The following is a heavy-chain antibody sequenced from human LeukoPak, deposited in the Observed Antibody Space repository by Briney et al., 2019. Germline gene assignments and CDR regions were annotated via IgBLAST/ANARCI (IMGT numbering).Heavy chain of an antibody. CDR1: GGSISHYY. Sequence: SETLSLTCTVSGGSISHYYWNWIRQTPGKGLEWIGYMEYSGSTDYNPSLKSRVTISADTSKNQFSLKLSSVTAADTAVYYCARLGIVEAARPDYWGQGTLVTVSS. CDR3: ARLGIVEAARPDY. CDR2: MEYSGST. V-gene: IGHV4-59*08. J-gene: IGHJ4*02. D-gene: IGHD6-6*01.